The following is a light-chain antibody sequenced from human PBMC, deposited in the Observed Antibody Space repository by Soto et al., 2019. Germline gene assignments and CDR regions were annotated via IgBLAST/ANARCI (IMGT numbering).Light chain of an antibody. Sequence: EFVLTQSPGTLSLSPGERDTLSCRASQTVRNNYLAWYQQKPGQAPRLLIYDASSRATGIPDRFSGGGSGTDFTLPISRLEPEDFAVYYCQQFSSYPLTFGGGTKVEIK. CDR1: QTVRNNY. J-gene: IGKJ4*01. V-gene: IGKV3-20*01. CDR3: QQFSSYPLT. CDR2: DAS.